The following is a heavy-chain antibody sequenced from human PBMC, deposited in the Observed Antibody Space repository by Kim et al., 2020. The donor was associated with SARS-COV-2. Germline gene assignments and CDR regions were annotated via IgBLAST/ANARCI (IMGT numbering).Heavy chain of an antibody. Sequence: QDGSEKYYVDSVKGRFTISRDNAKNSLYLQMNSLRAEDTAVYYCARDPVGWGQGTLVTVSS. J-gene: IGHJ4*02. CDR3: ARDPVG. V-gene: IGHV3-7*01. D-gene: IGHD2-15*01. CDR2: QDGSEK.